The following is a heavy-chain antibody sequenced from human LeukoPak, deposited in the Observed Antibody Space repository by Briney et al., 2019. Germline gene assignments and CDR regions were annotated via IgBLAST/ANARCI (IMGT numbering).Heavy chain of an antibody. J-gene: IGHJ2*01. CDR1: VFTFSNYS. CDR3: ARDNSGSYGYWYFDL. CDR2: ISSISSYI. D-gene: IGHD6-13*01. Sequence: GGSLRLSCAASVFTFSNYSMNWVRQAPGKGLEGVSSISSISSYIYYADSVKGRFTISRHNPKNSLYLPMHPLSAEDTAVYYCARDNSGSYGYWYFDLWGRGTLVTVSS. V-gene: IGHV3-21*01.